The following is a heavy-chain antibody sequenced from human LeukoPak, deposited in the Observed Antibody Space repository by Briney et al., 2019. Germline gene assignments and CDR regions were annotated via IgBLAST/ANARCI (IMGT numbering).Heavy chain of an antibody. CDR1: AFDFSNYG. V-gene: IGHV3-33*01. J-gene: IGHJ5*02. CDR2: IWYDGSEK. CDR3: VRDYYSIHRYWFDP. Sequence: PGGSLRLSCAASAFDFSNYGMHWVRQAPGRGLEWVAMIWYDGSEKYYADSVKGRFTISRDNSDNTLHLQMNSLRVEDTAVYYCVRDYYSIHRYWFDPWGQGALVTVSA. D-gene: IGHD3-10*01.